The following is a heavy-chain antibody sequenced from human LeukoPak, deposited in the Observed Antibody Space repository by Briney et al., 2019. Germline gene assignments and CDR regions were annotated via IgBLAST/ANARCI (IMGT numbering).Heavy chain of an antibody. CDR1: GASISSSKW. J-gene: IGHJ3*01. CDR2: INHSGST. CDR3: AKREGSTTHTFDF. V-gene: IGHV4-4*02. Sequence: SETLSLTCAVSGASISSSKWWSWARQPPGKGLEWIGEINHSGSTNYNPSLKSRVTISVDTSKNQFSLKLSSVTAADTAVYYCAKREGSTTHTFDFWGQGTMVTVSS. D-gene: IGHD1-26*01.